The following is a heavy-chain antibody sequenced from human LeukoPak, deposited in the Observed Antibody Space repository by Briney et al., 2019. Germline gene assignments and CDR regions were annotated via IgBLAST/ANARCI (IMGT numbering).Heavy chain of an antibody. J-gene: IGHJ4*02. Sequence: PGGSLRLSCAASGFTFDNYAMHWVRQAPGKGLEWVSSINWNGGGTVYADSVKGRFTISRDNAKNSVSLQMNSLREDDTAFYYCIKDDQGDYAYYFGFWGQGTLVTVSS. CDR2: INWNGGGT. V-gene: IGHV3-9*01. D-gene: IGHD4-17*01. CDR3: IKDDQGDYAYYFGF. CDR1: GFTFDNYA.